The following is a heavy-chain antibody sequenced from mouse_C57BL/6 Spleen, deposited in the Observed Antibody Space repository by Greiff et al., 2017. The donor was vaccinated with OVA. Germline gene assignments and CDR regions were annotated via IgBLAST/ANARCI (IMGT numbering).Heavy chain of an antibody. CDR3: ARAITTVPYWYFDV. J-gene: IGHJ1*03. CDR1: GYTFTDYN. D-gene: IGHD1-1*01. CDR2: INPNNGGT. V-gene: IGHV1-18*01. Sequence: EVQLQESGPELVKPGASVKIPCKASGYTFTDYNMDWVKQSHGKSLEWIGDINPNNGGTIYNQKFKGKATLTVDKSSSTAYMELRSLTSEDTAVYYWARAITTVPYWYFDVWGTGTTVTVSS.